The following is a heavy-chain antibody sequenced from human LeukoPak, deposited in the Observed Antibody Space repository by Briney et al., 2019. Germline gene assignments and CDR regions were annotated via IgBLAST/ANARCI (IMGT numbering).Heavy chain of an antibody. CDR2: ISWNSGSI. V-gene: IGHV3-9*01. CDR1: GFTFDDYA. CDR3: AKDNGDYSYGMDV. Sequence: GGSLRLSCAASGFTFDDYAMHWVRQAPGKGLEWVSGISWNSGSIGYADSVKGRFTISRDNAKNSLYLQMNSLRAEDTAWYYCAKDNGDYSYGMDVWGQGTTVTVSS. J-gene: IGHJ6*02.